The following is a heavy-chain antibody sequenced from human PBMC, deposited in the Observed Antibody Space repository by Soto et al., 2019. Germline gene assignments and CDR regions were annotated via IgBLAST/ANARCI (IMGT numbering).Heavy chain of an antibody. Sequence: QVQLEQSGPGLVKPSQTLTLTCNISGGSITSTNHYWSWIRQSPREGLEWIGYIYDSGITHYNPSIEGRVTIVGITSPSQFSLIMHSVTVTGSAVYYCAMEVSGTGAFDYWGQGTRVTVSS. CDR2: IYDSGIT. J-gene: IGHJ4*02. CDR3: AMEVSGTGAFDY. V-gene: IGHV4-30-4*01. CDR1: GGSITSTNHY. D-gene: IGHD2-8*02.